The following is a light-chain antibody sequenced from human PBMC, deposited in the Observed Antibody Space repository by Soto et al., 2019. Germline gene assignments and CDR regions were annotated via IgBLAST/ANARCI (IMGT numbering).Light chain of an antibody. J-gene: IGLJ1*01. Sequence: SYELTQPPSVSVSPGQTASITCSGDKLGDKYACWYQQKPGQSPVLVIYQDSKRPSGIPERFSGSNSGNTATLTISGTQAMDEADYYCQAWDSSIYVFGTGTKLPVL. CDR3: QAWDSSIYV. CDR1: KLGDKY. V-gene: IGLV3-1*01. CDR2: QDS.